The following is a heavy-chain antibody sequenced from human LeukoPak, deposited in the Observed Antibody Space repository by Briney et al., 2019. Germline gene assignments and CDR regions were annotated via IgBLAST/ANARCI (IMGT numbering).Heavy chain of an antibody. V-gene: IGHV3-66*01. J-gene: IGHJ6*03. CDR1: GFTFSSYG. CDR2: IYSGGST. CDR3: ARDRAQSRFGELDYYYMDV. Sequence: GGSLRLSCAASGFTFSSYGMSWVRQAPGKGLEWVSVIYSGGSTYYADSVKGRFTISRDNSKNTLYLQMNSLRAEDTAVYYCARDRAQSRFGELDYYYMDVWGKGTTVTISS. D-gene: IGHD3-10*01.